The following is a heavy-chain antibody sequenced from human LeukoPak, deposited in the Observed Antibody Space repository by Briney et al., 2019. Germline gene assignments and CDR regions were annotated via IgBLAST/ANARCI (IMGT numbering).Heavy chain of an antibody. CDR2: IGAYNGNT. D-gene: IGHD3-3*01. CDR1: GYTFTSYG. V-gene: IGHV1-18*01. CDR3: ARDVAYTIFGVVIRHDAFDI. Sequence: ASVKVSCKASGYTFTSYGISWVRQAPGQGLEWMGWIGAYNGNTNYAQKLQGRVTMTTDTSTSTAYMELRSLRSDDTAVYYCARDVAYTIFGVVIRHDAFDIWGQGTMVTVSS. J-gene: IGHJ3*02.